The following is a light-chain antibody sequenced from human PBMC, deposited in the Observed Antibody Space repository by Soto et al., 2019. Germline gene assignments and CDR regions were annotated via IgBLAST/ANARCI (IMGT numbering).Light chain of an antibody. V-gene: IGKV1-5*01. CDR3: QQYKNYYPT. CDR1: QSISDW. J-gene: IGKJ1*01. CDR2: DAS. Sequence: DIQMTQSPSTLSASVGDRVTITCRASQSISDWLAWYQQKPGKAPKILIYDASSLESGVPSRFSGSGSGTEFTLTSSRLQPDDFAIYYCQQYKNYYPTFGQGTRVEIK.